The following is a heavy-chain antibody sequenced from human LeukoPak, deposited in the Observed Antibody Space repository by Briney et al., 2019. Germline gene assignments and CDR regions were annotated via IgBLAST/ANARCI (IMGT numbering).Heavy chain of an antibody. CDR1: GFTFSSYG. CDR3: AKDWSGNYYYMDV. Sequence: PGGSLRLSCAVSGFTFSSYGMHWVRQAPGKGLEWVAVIWYDGSNKYYADSAKGRFTISRDNSKNTLYLQMNSLRAEDTAVYYCAKDWSGNYYYMDVWGKGTTVTVSS. V-gene: IGHV3-33*06. J-gene: IGHJ6*03. CDR2: IWYDGSNK. D-gene: IGHD3-3*01.